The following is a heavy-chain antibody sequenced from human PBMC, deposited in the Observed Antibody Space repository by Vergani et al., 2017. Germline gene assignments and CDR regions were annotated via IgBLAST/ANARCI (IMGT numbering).Heavy chain of an antibody. J-gene: IGHJ4*02. CDR3: ARWDYGILTGYRY. CDR2: IHPSGGHT. Sequence: QVQVVQSGAEVKKSGASVKVSCKTSGYTFSNYYMHWVRQAPGQGLEWMGIIHPSGGHTNYALKFQGRVTMNRDTSTSTVYMEVSSLRSEDTAIYYCARWDYGILTGYRYWGQGTLVTVSA. V-gene: IGHV1-46*03. D-gene: IGHD3-9*01. CDR1: GYTFSNYY.